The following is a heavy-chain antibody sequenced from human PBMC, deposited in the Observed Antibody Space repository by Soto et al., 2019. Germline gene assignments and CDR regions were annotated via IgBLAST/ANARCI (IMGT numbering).Heavy chain of an antibody. J-gene: IGHJ3*02. CDR2: IYYSGST. CDR1: GGSISSSSYY. D-gene: IGHD3-22*01. CDR3: ASLPYYYDSSGYWGHGAFDI. V-gene: IGHV4-39*01. Sequence: PSETLSLTCTVSGGSISSSSYYWGWIRQPPGKGLEWIGSIYYSGSTYYNPSLKSRVTISVDTSKNQFSLKLSSVTDADTAVYYCASLPYYYDSSGYWGHGAFDIWGQGTMVTVSS.